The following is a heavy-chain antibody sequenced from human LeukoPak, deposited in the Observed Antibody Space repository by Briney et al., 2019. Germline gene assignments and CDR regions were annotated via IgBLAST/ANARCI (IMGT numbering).Heavy chain of an antibody. CDR3: ARDFPDNSLFDL. Sequence: GGSLRLSCAASGFTFSSYWMSWVRQAAGKGLEWVANIKQDGSDKYYVDSVKGRFTISRDNAKNSLDLQMNSLRAEDTAVYYCARDFPDNSLFDLWGRGTLVSVSS. V-gene: IGHV3-7*01. CDR1: GFTFSSYW. CDR2: IKQDGSDK. D-gene: IGHD5-24*01. J-gene: IGHJ4*02.